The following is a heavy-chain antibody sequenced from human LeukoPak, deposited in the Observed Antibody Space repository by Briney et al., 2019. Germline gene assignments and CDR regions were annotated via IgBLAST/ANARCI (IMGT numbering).Heavy chain of an antibody. CDR2: INHSGST. D-gene: IGHD6-13*01. CDR3: TRRLFAADENWNWFDP. CDR1: GGSFSDYY. V-gene: IGHV4-34*01. Sequence: SETLSLTCAVYGGSFSDYYWNWIRQPPGKGLEWIGEINHSGSTNYNPSLKSRVTISIDTSKNRFSLKLSSVTAADTAVYYCTRRLFAADENWNWFDPWGQGTLVTVSS. J-gene: IGHJ5*02.